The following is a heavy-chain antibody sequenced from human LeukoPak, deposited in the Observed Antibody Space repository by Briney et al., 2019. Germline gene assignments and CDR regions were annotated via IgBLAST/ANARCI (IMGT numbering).Heavy chain of an antibody. Sequence: GASVKVSCKASGYTFTNYGIFWVRQAPGQGLEWMGWISAYSGNTNYAQKLQGRVTMTTETSTSTAYMELSSLRSEDTAVYYCAAMLSQGDYWGQGTLVTVSS. D-gene: IGHD2-2*01. CDR1: GYTFTNYG. J-gene: IGHJ4*02. V-gene: IGHV1-18*01. CDR3: AAMLSQGDY. CDR2: ISAYSGNT.